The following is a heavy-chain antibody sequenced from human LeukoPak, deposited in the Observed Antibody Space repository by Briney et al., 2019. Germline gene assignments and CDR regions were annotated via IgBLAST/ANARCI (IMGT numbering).Heavy chain of an antibody. CDR1: GGSFSGYY. Sequence: SETLSLTCAVYGGSFSGYYWSWIRQPPGKGLEWIGEINHSGSTNYNPSLESRVTISVDTSKNQFSLKLSSVTAADTAVYYCASQYYYGSGSYYNLDYWGQGTLVTVSS. CDR3: ASQYYYGSGSYYNLDY. V-gene: IGHV4-34*01. J-gene: IGHJ4*02. D-gene: IGHD3-10*01. CDR2: INHSGST.